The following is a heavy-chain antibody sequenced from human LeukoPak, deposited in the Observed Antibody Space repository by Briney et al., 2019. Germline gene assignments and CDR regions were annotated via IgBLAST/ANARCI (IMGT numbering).Heavy chain of an antibody. CDR2: IRSKAYGGTT. V-gene: IGHV3-49*04. J-gene: IGHJ6*04. CDR3: ARATSGNGMDV. Sequence: GGSLRLSCTASGFTFGDHAMSWVRQAPGKGLEWLGFIRSKAYGGTTEYAASAKGRFTISRDDSKSIAYLQMNSLRAEDTAVYYCARATSGNGMDVWGKGTTVTVSS. CDR1: GFTFGDHA. D-gene: IGHD1-26*01.